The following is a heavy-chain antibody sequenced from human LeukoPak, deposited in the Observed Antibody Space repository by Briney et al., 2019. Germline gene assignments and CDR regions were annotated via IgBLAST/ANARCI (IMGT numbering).Heavy chain of an antibody. D-gene: IGHD2-15*01. CDR3: ARARRDVVVVAAVDFDY. J-gene: IGHJ4*02. CDR1: GFTFSSYA. Sequence: PGGSLRLSCAASGFTFSSYAMSWVRQAPGKGLEWVSAISGSGGSTYYADSVKGRFTISRDNSKNTLYLQMNSLRAEDTAVYYCARARRDVVVVAAVDFDYWGQGTLVTVSS. V-gene: IGHV3-23*01. CDR2: ISGSGGST.